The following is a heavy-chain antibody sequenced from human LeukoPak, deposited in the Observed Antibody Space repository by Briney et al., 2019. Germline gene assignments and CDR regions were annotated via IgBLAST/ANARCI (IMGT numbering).Heavy chain of an antibody. V-gene: IGHV4-34*01. CDR3: ARGTHVIPHDY. Sequence: SETLSLTCAGYGGSFSGYYWSWLRQPPGKGLEWIGEINHSGSTNYNPSLKSRVTISVDTSKNQFSPKLSSVTAADTAVYYCARGTHVIPHDYWGQGTLVTVSS. CDR1: GGSFSGYY. J-gene: IGHJ4*02. CDR2: INHSGST.